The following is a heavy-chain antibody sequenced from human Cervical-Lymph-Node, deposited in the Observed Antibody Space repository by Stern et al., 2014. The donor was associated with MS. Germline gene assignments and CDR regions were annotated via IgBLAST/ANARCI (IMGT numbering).Heavy chain of an antibody. CDR3: AKRGTFGGVIHPN. CDR2: ISGSGGST. V-gene: IGHV3-23*04. J-gene: IGHJ4*02. CDR1: GFTFSCYA. D-gene: IGHD3-16*02. Sequence: EMQLVESGGGLVQPGGSLRLSCAASGFTFSCYAMSWVRQAPGKGLEWFSAISGSGGSTYYADSVKGRFTISRDNSKNTLYLQMNSLRAEDTAVYYCAKRGTFGGVIHPNWGQGTLVTVSS.